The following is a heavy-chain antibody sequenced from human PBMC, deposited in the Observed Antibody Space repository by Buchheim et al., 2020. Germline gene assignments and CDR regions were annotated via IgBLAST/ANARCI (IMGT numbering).Heavy chain of an antibody. CDR2: INTNTGNP. V-gene: IGHV7-4-1*02. Sequence: QVQLVQSGSELKKPGASVKVSCKASGYTFTSYAMNWVRQAPGQGLEWMGWINTNTGNPTYAQGFTGRFVFSLATSVITAYLKISSLKAEDTAVYYCANIVVVPAAMSRDYYYGMDVWGQGTT. CDR3: ANIVVVPAAMSRDYYYGMDV. J-gene: IGHJ6*02. D-gene: IGHD2-2*01. CDR1: GYTFTSYA.